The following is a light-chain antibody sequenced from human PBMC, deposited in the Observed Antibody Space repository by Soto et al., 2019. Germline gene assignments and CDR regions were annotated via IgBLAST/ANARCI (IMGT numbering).Light chain of an antibody. CDR1: SGHSSYA. CDR2: LNSDGSH. CDR3: QTCGNGSVV. V-gene: IGLV4-69*01. J-gene: IGLJ2*01. Sequence: QSVLTQSPSASASLGASVKLTCTLSSGHSSYAIAWHQQQPEKGPRDLMKLNSDGSHSKGDGVPDRFSGSSSWAERSLTSSSPQYEDEADYYFQTCGNGSVVFGGGTKLTVL.